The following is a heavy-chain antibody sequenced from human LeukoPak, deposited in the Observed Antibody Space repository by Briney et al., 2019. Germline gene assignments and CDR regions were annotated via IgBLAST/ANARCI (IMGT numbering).Heavy chain of an antibody. CDR3: AREVLQNYYYYYGMDV. V-gene: IGHV4-59*01. CDR2: IYYSGST. D-gene: IGHD4-11*01. CDR1: GGSISSYY. J-gene: IGHJ6*02. Sequence: PLETLSLTCTVSGGSISSYYWSWIRQPPGKGLEWIGYIYYSGSTNYNPSLKSRVTISVDTSKNQFSLKLSSVTAADTAVYHCAREVLQNYYYYYGMDVWGQGTTVTVSS.